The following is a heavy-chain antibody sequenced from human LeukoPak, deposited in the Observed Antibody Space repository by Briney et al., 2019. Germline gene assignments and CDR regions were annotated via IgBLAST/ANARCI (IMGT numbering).Heavy chain of an antibody. CDR1: AFTFITYA. V-gene: IGHV3-23*01. D-gene: IGHD2-15*01. Sequence: GGSLILSCAAGAFTFITYAWSGVRRAPGGGGEGVSAISDSGGSTYYADSVKGRFTISRGNSKNTLYLQMNSLRAEDTAVYYCAKNPFLGYCSGGSCLGYWGQGTLVTVSS. J-gene: IGHJ4*02. CDR2: ISDSGGST. CDR3: AKNPFLGYCSGGSCLGY.